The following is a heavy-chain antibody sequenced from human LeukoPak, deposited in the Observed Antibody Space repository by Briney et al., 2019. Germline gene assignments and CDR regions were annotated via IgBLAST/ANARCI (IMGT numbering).Heavy chain of an antibody. V-gene: IGHV1-18*01. CDR3: ASVIPPHGGGYFDY. CDR2: ISAYNGNT. Sequence: GASVKVSCKASGYTFTSYGISWVRQAPGQGLEWMGWISAYNGNTNYAQRLQGRVIMTTDTSTSTAYMELRRLRSEDTAVYHCASVIPPHGGGYFDYWGQGTLVTVSS. D-gene: IGHD2-21*01. J-gene: IGHJ4*02. CDR1: GYTFTSYG.